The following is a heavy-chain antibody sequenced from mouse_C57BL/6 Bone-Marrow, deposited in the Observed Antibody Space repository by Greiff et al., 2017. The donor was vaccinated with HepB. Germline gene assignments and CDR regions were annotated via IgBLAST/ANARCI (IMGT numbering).Heavy chain of an antibody. J-gene: IGHJ1*03. CDR2: IYPGSGNT. Sequence: QVQLQQSGAELVRPGASVKLSCKASGYTFTDYYINWVKQRPGQGLEWIARIYPGSGNTYYNEKFKGKATLTAEKSSSTAYMQLSSLTSEDSAVYFCARSGLLLPGNFDVWGTGTTVTVSS. D-gene: IGHD1-1*01. CDR3: ARSGLLLPGNFDV. CDR1: GYTFTDYY. V-gene: IGHV1-76*01.